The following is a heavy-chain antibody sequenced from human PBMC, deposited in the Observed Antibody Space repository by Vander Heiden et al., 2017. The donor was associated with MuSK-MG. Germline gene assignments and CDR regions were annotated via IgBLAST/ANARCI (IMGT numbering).Heavy chain of an antibody. CDR1: GFTFSSYA. CDR3: AREPTGYYYYGMDV. Sequence: QVLLVASGGGVVQPGRSLRLSGAASGFTFSSYAMHWVRQAPGKGLEWVAVISYDGSNKYYADSVKGRFTISRDNSKNTLYLQMNSLRAEDTAVYYCAREPTGYYYYGMDVWGQGTTVTVSS. V-gene: IGHV3-30*04. J-gene: IGHJ6*02. CDR2: ISYDGSNK.